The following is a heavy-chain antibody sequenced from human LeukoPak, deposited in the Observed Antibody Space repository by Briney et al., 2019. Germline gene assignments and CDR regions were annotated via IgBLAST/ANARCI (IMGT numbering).Heavy chain of an antibody. Sequence: GRSLRLSCAASGFTFSSYSMNWVRQAPRKGLEWVSSISGSSTYEYYAESVRGRLTISRDNAKNSLYLQMNSLRAEDTAVYFCTKKTAYDIWGQGTMVTVSS. CDR3: TKKTAYDI. V-gene: IGHV3-21*01. CDR2: ISGSSTYE. D-gene: IGHD2-21*01. J-gene: IGHJ3*02. CDR1: GFTFSSYS.